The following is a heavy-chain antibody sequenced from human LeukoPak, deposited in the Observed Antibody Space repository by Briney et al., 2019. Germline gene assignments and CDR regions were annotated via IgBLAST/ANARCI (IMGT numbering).Heavy chain of an antibody. CDR1: GFTFSNYW. V-gene: IGHV3-7*01. J-gene: IGHJ4*02. D-gene: IGHD3-10*01. CDR3: ARGGHRQKEF. CDR2: IKNDGSDK. Sequence: PGGSMRLSCSPSGFTFSNYWMTWVRQSPGKGLEWVAIIKNDGSDKYCVDSVKSRFTISRDNAKNALYLQMSSLRAEDTAVYYCARGGHRQKEFWGQGTLVTVSS.